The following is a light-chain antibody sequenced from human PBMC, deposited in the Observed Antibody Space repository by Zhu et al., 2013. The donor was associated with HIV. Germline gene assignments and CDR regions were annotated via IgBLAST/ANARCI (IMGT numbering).Light chain of an antibody. CDR2: SNN. Sequence: QSVLTQPPSASGTPGQRVTISCSGSSSNIGSNAVNWYQQFPGTAPKLLIYSNNYRPSGVPDRFSGSKSGTSASLAISGLQSEDEADYYCAAWDDSLNGPVFGGGAKLAVL. V-gene: IGLV1-44*01. J-gene: IGLJ2*01. CDR3: AAWDDSLNGPV. CDR1: SSNIGSNA.